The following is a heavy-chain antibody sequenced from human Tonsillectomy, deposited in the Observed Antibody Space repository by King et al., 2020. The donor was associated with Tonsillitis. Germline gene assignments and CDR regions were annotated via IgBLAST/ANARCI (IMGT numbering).Heavy chain of an antibody. Sequence: VQLVESGGGVVQPGRSLRLSCAASGFTFSSFAMHWVRQAPGKALEWVAIVSHDGTTKRYADSVKDRFTISRDNSKNTLFLQMNSLRAEDTALYYCAKELLGCDTTSCYKGAEYFQDWGQGALVAVSS. CDR3: AKELLGCDTTSCYKGAEYFQD. V-gene: IGHV3-30*18. J-gene: IGHJ1*01. CDR2: VSHDGTTK. CDR1: GFTFSSFA. D-gene: IGHD2-2*02.